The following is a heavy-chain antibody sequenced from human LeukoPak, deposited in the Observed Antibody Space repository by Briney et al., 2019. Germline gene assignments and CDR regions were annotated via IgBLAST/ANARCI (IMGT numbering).Heavy chain of an antibody. D-gene: IGHD2-15*01. Sequence: GGSLRLSCAASGFTVSSNYMSWVRQAPGKGLEWVSVIYSGGSTYYADSVKGRFTISRDNSKNTLYLQMNSLRAEDTAVYYCARSPLEYCSGGSCYSWYYFDYWGQGTLVTASS. CDR1: GFTVSSNY. J-gene: IGHJ4*02. V-gene: IGHV3-66*01. CDR3: ARSPLEYCSGGSCYSWYYFDY. CDR2: IYSGGST.